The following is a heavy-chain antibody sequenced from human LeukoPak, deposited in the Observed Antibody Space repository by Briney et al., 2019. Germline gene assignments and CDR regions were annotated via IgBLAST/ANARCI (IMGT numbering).Heavy chain of an antibody. CDR3: ARGRDGYTGSFDY. J-gene: IGHJ4*02. CDR1: GYTFTGYY. Sequence: ASVKVSCKASGYTFTGYYMHWVRQAPGQGLEWMGWINPNSGGTNYAQKFQGRVTMTRDTSISTAYMELSRLRSDDTAVYYCARGRDGYTGSFDYWGQGTLVTVSS. D-gene: IGHD5-24*01. CDR2: INPNSGGT. V-gene: IGHV1-2*02.